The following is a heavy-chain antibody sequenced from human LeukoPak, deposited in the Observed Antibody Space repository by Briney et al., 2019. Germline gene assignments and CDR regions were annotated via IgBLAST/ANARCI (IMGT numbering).Heavy chain of an antibody. V-gene: IGHV3-53*04. D-gene: IGHD2-2*01. Sequence: PGGSLRLSCAASGFTVSSNYMSWVRQAPGKGLEWVSVIYSGGSTYYADSVKGRFTISRHNSKNTLYLQMNSLRAEDTAVYYCAKLPREYCSSTSCPNWFDTWGQGTLVTVSS. CDR1: GFTVSSNY. CDR2: IYSGGST. J-gene: IGHJ5*02. CDR3: AKLPREYCSSTSCPNWFDT.